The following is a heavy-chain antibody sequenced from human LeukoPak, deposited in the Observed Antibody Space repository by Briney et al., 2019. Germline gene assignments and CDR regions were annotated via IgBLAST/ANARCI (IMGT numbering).Heavy chain of an antibody. CDR2: LNPSGGSS. V-gene: IGHV1-46*01. CDR1: GYTVTSYY. Sequence: ASVTVSFKASGYTVTSYYMHWVRQAPGQGLEWMGILNPSGGSSSYAQKFQGRATLTRATSTSTVYMELSSLRSEDTAVYYCASVYKYGMDGWGQGTTVIVSS. CDR3: ASVYKYGMDG. J-gene: IGHJ6*02.